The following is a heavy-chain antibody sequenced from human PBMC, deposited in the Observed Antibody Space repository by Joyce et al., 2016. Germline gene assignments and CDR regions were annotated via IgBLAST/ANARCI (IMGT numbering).Heavy chain of an antibody. CDR1: GGDFSNYT. CDR2: IIPFFGAA. Sequence: QVLLVQSGAAVKRPGSSLRVSYKSSGGDFSNYTVNWVRQAPGQRLEWMGGIIPFFGAAKYAEDIQGRGTLTADQSTRTAYLELSSLTSADTAVYYCARGGTSSDHYFFYTLDVWGPGTTVIVSS. CDR3: ARGGTSSDHYFFYTLDV. D-gene: IGHD1-14*01. J-gene: IGHJ6*02. V-gene: IGHV1-69*12.